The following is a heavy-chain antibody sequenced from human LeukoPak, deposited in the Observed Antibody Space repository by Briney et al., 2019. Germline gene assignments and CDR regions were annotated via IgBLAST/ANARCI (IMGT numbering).Heavy chain of an antibody. V-gene: IGHV3-23*01. CDR3: AKRLGDY. CDR1: GFTFSSFA. J-gene: IGHJ4*02. CDR2: ISDSGGNT. D-gene: IGHD3-22*01. Sequence: GGSLRLSCAASGFTFSSFAMSWVRQAPGKGLEWLSSISDSGGNTYYADSVRGRFTISRDSSKNTLYLQMNSLRAEDTAVYYCAKRLGDYWGQGTLVTVSS.